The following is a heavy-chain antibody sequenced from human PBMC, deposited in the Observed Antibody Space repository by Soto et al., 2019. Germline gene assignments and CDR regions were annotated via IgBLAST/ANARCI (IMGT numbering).Heavy chain of an antibody. Sequence: EVQLLESGGGLVQPGGSLRLSCAASGFTFSSYAMSWVRQAPGKGLEWVSAISGSGGSTYYADSVKGRFTISRDNSKNTLYLQMNSLRAEDTAVYYCARRIAAAGTVDYWGQGTLVTVSS. CDR2: ISGSGGST. J-gene: IGHJ4*02. V-gene: IGHV3-23*01. D-gene: IGHD6-13*01. CDR3: ARRIAAAGTVDY. CDR1: GFTFSSYA.